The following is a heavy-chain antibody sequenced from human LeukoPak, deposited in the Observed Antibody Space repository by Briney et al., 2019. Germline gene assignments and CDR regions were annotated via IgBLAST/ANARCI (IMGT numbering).Heavy chain of an antibody. CDR2: IYYSGST. Sequence: SETLSLTCTVSGGSISSYYWSWIRQPPGKGLEWIGYIYYSGSTNYTPSLKSRVTISVDTSKNQFSLKLSSVTAADTAVYYCARCGSTSYYYYYGMDVWGQGTTVTVSS. CDR3: ARCGSTSYYYYYGMDV. V-gene: IGHV4-59*01. D-gene: IGHD2-2*01. CDR1: GGSISSYY. J-gene: IGHJ6*02.